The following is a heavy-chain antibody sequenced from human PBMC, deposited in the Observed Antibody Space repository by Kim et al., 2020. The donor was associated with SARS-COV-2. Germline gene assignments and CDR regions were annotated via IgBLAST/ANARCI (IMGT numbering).Heavy chain of an antibody. J-gene: IGHJ4*02. CDR3: ARAVGGPYYFDY. V-gene: IGHV4-39*01. Sequence: SYNPSLKRRVTISVDTSKNQFSLKLSSVTAADTAVYYCARAVGGPYYFDYWGQGTLVTVSS. D-gene: IGHD3-16*01.